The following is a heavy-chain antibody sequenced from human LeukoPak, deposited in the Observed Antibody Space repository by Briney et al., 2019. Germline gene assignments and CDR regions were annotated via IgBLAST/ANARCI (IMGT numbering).Heavy chain of an antibody. V-gene: IGHV4-39*01. CDR2: IYYSGST. D-gene: IGHD2-15*01. CDR3: AKGSKGYNRGLIDY. CDR1: GGSISSSSYY. J-gene: IGHJ4*02. Sequence: SETLSLTCTVSGGSISSSSYYWGWIRQPPGKGLEWIGSIYYSGSTYYNPSLKSRVTISVDTSKNQFSLKLSSVTAADTAVYYCAKGSKGYNRGLIDYWGQGTLVTVSS.